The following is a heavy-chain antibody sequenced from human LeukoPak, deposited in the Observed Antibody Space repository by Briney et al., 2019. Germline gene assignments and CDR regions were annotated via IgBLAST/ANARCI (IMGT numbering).Heavy chain of an antibody. CDR3: ARGLGTTVTTYSYFDY. CDR2: INHSGST. J-gene: IGHJ4*02. D-gene: IGHD4-17*01. CDR1: GGSFSGYY. Sequence: SETLSLTCAVYGGSFSGYYWSWIRRPPGKGLEWIGEINHSGSTNYNPSLKSRVTISVDTSKNQFSLKLSSVTAADTAVYYCARGLGTTVTTYSYFDYWGQGTLVTVSS. V-gene: IGHV4-34*01.